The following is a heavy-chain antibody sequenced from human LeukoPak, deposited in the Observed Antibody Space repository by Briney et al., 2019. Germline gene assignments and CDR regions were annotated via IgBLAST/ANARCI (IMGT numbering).Heavy chain of an antibody. D-gene: IGHD6-13*01. Sequence: ASVKVSCKASGGTFSSYAISWVRQAPGQGLEWMGGIIPIFGTANYAQKFQGRVSITADKSTSTAYMELSRLRSDDTAVYYCARDQRADSSSWYSYFDYWGQGTLVTVSS. J-gene: IGHJ4*02. CDR2: IIPIFGTA. CDR3: ARDQRADSSSWYSYFDY. CDR1: GGTFSSYA. V-gene: IGHV1-69*06.